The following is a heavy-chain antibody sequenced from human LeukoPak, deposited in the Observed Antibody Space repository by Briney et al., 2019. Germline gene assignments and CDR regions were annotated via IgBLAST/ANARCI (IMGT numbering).Heavy chain of an antibody. D-gene: IGHD2-8*01. Sequence: PSETLSLTCTVAGGSISSSSYYWGWIRQPPGKGLEWIGSIYYSGSTYYNPSLKSRVTISVDTSKNQFSVKLSSVPAADTAVYYCARGWENIVLMVYVNWFDPWGQGTLVTVSS. CDR1: GGSISSSSYY. CDR2: IYYSGST. J-gene: IGHJ5*02. CDR3: ARGWENIVLMVYVNWFDP. V-gene: IGHV4-39*01.